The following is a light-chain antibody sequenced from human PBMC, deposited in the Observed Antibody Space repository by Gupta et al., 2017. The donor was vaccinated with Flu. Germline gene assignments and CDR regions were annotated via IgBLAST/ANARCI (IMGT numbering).Light chain of an antibody. CDR1: RLGSKY. J-gene: IGLJ2*01. CDR2: QDK. V-gene: IGLV3-1*01. Sequence: VSPGQTATITCSGDRLGSKYAFWYQQKPGQSPVLVIYQDKKRPSGIPERFSGSNSGNTATLTISGTQALDEADYYCQEWESSAVVFGGGTELTV. CDR3: QEWESSAVV.